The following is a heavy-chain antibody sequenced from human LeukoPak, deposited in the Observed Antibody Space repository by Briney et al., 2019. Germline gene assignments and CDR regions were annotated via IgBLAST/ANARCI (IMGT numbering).Heavy chain of an antibody. Sequence: GGSLRLSCAASGFTFSSYSMNWVRQAPGRGLEWVSSISSSSSYIYYADSVKGRFTISRDNAKNSLYLQMNSLRAEDTAVYYCARERDIVVVPAAVFDYWGQGNPGHRLL. CDR2: ISSSSSYI. J-gene: IGHJ4*01. V-gene: IGHV3-21*01. CDR1: GFTFSSYS. D-gene: IGHD2-2*01. CDR3: ARERDIVVVPAAVFDY.